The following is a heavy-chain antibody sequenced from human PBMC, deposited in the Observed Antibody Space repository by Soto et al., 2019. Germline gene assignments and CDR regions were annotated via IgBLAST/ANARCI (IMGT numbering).Heavy chain of an antibody. J-gene: IGHJ5*02. Sequence: SETLSLTCSVSGDSISNSRFYWAWIRQPPGEGLEWIGSIYHTGDAYYNPSLKSRVTISVDTSKNQFSLKLTSVTAADAALYYCARDFFDSSDYTTNWFDPWGQGTLVTVS. CDR3: ARDFFDSSDYTTNWFDP. D-gene: IGHD3-22*01. V-gene: IGHV4-39*01. CDR1: GDSISNSRFY. CDR2: IYHTGDA.